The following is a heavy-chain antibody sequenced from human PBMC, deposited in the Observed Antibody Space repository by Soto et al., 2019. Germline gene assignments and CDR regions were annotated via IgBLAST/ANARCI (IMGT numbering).Heavy chain of an antibody. CDR1: GFTFGNYA. D-gene: IGHD6-19*01. V-gene: IGHV3-23*01. CDR2: IGGTCNNI. Sequence: GGSLRLSCAPSGFTFGNYAMRWVRQAPGQGLQWVSAIGGTCNNIYYADSVKGRFIISRDKSKNTLYLQMSSLRAEDTAVYYCAKVEPGVQQWLVYFDYWRQGTRVTVS. J-gene: IGHJ4*02. CDR3: AKVEPGVQQWLVYFDY.